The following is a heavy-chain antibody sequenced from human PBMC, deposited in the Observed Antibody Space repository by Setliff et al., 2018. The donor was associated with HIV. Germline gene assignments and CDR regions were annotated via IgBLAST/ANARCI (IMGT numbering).Heavy chain of an antibody. CDR1: GYTFTSYA. V-gene: IGHV1-3*01. J-gene: IGHJ6*03. CDR3: ARAQAYYGSYYYMDV. Sequence: ASVKVSCKASGYTFTSYAMHWVRQAPGQRLEWMGWINAGNGNIKYSQKFQGRVTMTRDTSTSTMYMELSSLRSEDTAVYYCARAQAYYGSYYYMDVWGKGTTVTVSS. CDR2: INAGNGNI. D-gene: IGHD3-3*01.